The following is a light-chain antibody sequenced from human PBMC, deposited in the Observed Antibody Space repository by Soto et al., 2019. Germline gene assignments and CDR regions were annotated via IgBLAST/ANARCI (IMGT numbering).Light chain of an antibody. CDR3: QQRSNWPPT. Sequence: EIVLTQSPATLSLSPGERATLSCRASQNVSSYLAWYQQKPGQAPRLLIYDASNRATGIPARFSGSGSGTDFTLTIGSLEPEDFAVYYCQQRSNWPPTFGGGTKVEIK. V-gene: IGKV3-11*01. CDR2: DAS. CDR1: QNVSSY. J-gene: IGKJ4*01.